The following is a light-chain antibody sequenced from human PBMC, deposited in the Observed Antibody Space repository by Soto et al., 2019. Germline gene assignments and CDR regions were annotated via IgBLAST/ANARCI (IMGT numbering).Light chain of an antibody. Sequence: QLVLTQSPSASASLGASVKLTCTLSSGHSSYAIAWHQQQPEKGPRYLMNLNSDGSHSKGDGIPDRFSGSTSGAERYLTISRRQSEDEADYYCQTWGTGIRVFGGGTKLTVL. CDR2: LNSDGSH. V-gene: IGLV4-69*01. CDR1: SGHSSYA. J-gene: IGLJ2*01. CDR3: QTWGTGIRV.